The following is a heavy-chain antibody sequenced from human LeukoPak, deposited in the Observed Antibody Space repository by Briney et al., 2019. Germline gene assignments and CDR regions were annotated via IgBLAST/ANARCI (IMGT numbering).Heavy chain of an antibody. CDR2: ISGSGGST. J-gene: IGHJ5*02. CDR1: GFNFANHA. V-gene: IGHV3-23*01. D-gene: IGHD2-8*01. Sequence: PGGSLRLSCAASGFNFANHAMSWVRQTPGKGLEWVSAISGSGGSTYYADSVKGRFTISRDNSKNTLYLQMNSLRAEDTAVYYCAKDAPGPYCTNGVCYTREPGNWFDPWGQGTLVTVSS. CDR3: AKDAPGPYCTNGVCYTREPGNWFDP.